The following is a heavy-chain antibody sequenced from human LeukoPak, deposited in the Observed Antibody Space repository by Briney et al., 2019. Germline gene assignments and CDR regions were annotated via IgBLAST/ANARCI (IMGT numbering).Heavy chain of an antibody. Sequence: GASVKVSCKVSRYTLTELSMHWVRQAPGKGLEWMGGFDPEDGETIYAQKFQGRVTMTEDTSTDTAYMELSSLRSEDTAVYYCATDSLVVPAAHYGMDVWGQGTTVTVSS. CDR2: FDPEDGET. CDR3: ATDSLVVPAAHYGMDV. J-gene: IGHJ6*02. CDR1: RYTLTELS. D-gene: IGHD2-2*01. V-gene: IGHV1-24*01.